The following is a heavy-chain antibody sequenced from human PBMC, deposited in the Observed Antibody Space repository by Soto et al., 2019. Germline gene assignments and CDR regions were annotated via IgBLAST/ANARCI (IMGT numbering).Heavy chain of an antibody. CDR3: ARDRGDAFDI. J-gene: IGHJ3*02. CDR1: GGSISSYY. V-gene: IGHV4-59*01. Sequence: QVQLQESGPGLVKPSETLSLTCTVSGGSISSYYWSWIRQPPGKGLEWIGYIYYSGSTNYNPSLKSRVTISVDTSKNQFSLKLSSVTAADTAVYYCARDRGDAFDIWGQGTMVTVSS. D-gene: IGHD5-12*01. CDR2: IYYSGST.